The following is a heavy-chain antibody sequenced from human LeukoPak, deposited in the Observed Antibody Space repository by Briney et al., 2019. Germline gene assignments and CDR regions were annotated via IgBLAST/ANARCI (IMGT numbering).Heavy chain of an antibody. Sequence: GSLRLSCAASGFPFSSYSMNWVRQGPGKGLEWVSSISSSSSYIYYADSVKGRFTISRDNAKNSLYLQMNSLRAEDTAVNYCASEDLTGYYIWYFQHWGQGTLVTVSS. CDR2: ISSSSSYI. J-gene: IGHJ1*01. D-gene: IGHD3-9*01. CDR3: ASEDLTGYYIWYFQH. CDR1: GFPFSSYS. V-gene: IGHV3-21*01.